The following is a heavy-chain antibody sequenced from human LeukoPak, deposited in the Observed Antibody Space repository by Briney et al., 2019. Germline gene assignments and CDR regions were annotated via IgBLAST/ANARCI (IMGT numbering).Heavy chain of an antibody. D-gene: IGHD6-13*01. CDR1: GWTFSSYA. V-gene: IGHV1-69*05. CDR3: AKGDSSGWWFDY. Sequence: GASVKVSCKASGWTFSSYAISWVRQAPGPGLEWMGGIIPIFCRAHYAQKFQGRVTTATNATTNTAYMELSSLRAEDTAVYYCAKGDSSGWWFDYWGQGTLVTVSS. CDR2: IIPIFCRA. J-gene: IGHJ4*02.